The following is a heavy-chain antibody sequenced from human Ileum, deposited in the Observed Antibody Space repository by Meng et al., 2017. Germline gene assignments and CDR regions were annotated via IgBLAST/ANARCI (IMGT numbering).Heavy chain of an antibody. CDR3: ARHGGYSQDF. J-gene: IGHJ4*02. Sequence: QLQLQESGPGLVGPSGTLLLTCAVSSGSISSNTYWSWVRQPPGKGLEWIGQISHSGSAYYNPSLKSRVTMSVDKSKSQFSLMLTSVTAADTAIYYCARHGGYSQDFWGQGTLVTVSS. D-gene: IGHD4-23*01. CDR1: SGSISSNTY. V-gene: IGHV4-4*02. CDR2: ISHSGSA.